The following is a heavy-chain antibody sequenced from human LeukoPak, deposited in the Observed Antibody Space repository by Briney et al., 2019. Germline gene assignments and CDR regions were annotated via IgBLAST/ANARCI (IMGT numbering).Heavy chain of an antibody. V-gene: IGHV1-18*01. CDR3: ARRVVGATNAFDI. Sequence: ASVKVSCKASGGTFSSYGISWVRQAPGQGLEWMGWISAYNGNTNYAQKLQGRVTMTTDTSTSTAYMELRSLRSDDTAVYYCARRVVGATNAFDIWGQGTMVTVSS. D-gene: IGHD1-26*01. J-gene: IGHJ3*02. CDR1: GGTFSSYG. CDR2: ISAYNGNT.